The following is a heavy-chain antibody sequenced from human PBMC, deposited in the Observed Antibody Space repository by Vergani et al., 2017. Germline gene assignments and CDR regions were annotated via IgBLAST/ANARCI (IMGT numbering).Heavy chain of an antibody. CDR1: GYTFTAYG. Sequence: QVQLVQSGAEMKKPGASVKVSCKASGYTFTAYGISWVRQAPGQGLDWLGWITAYNGDPKYTRRLQDRITLTTDPSTATVYLELRSLRSDDTAVYYCARDFAGECNSDRCYTGGLWGQGTLVTVSS. CDR3: ARDFAGECNSDRCYTGGL. CDR2: ITAYNGDP. V-gene: IGHV1-18*01. J-gene: IGHJ4*02. D-gene: IGHD2/OR15-2a*01.